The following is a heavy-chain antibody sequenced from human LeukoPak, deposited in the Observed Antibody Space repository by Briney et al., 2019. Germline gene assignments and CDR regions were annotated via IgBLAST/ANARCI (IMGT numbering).Heavy chain of an antibody. D-gene: IGHD1-14*01. J-gene: IGHJ3*02. CDR3: ARNRTTHAFDI. CDR2: ISYDGSNK. Sequence: GGSLRLSCAASGFTFSSYAMHWVRQAPGKGLEWVAVISYDGSNKYYADSVKGRFTISRDNSKNTLYLLMNSLRAEDTAVYYCARNRTTHAFDIWGQGTMVTVSS. V-gene: IGHV3-30-3*01. CDR1: GFTFSSYA.